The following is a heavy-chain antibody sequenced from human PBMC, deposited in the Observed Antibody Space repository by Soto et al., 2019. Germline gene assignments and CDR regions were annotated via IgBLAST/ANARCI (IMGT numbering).Heavy chain of an antibody. CDR1: GYTFTGYY. D-gene: IGHD5-18*01. CDR3: ASGIQLWLRRINNGYSG. V-gene: IGHV1-69*13. CDR2: IIPIFGTA. Sequence: SVKVSCKASGYTFTGYYMHWVRQAPGQGLEWMGGIIPIFGTADYAQKFQGRVTITADESTSTAYMELSSLRSEDTAVYFCASGIQLWLRRINNGYSGWGQGTLVTVSS. J-gene: IGHJ4*02.